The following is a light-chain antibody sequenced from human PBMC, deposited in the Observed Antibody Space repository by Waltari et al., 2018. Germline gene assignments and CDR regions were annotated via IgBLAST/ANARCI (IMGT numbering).Light chain of an antibody. Sequence: QSVLTQPPSASGTPGQRVTISCSGSSSNIGSNTVNWYQQLPGTAPQLRIYSNNQRPSGVPDRLSGSKSGTSASLAISGLQSEDEADYYCAAWDDSLNGRVFGGGTKLTVL. CDR2: SNN. CDR3: AAWDDSLNGRV. CDR1: SSNIGSNT. J-gene: IGLJ3*02. V-gene: IGLV1-44*01.